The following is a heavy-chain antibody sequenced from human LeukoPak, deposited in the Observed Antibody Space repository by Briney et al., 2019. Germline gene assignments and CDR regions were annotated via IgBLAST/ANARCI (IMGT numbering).Heavy chain of an antibody. CDR2: ISRNGGST. D-gene: IGHD2/OR15-2a*01. V-gene: IGHV3-64D*09. Sequence: AGGSLRLSCSASGFTFSSFGMHWVRQAPGKGLEYVAAISRNGGSTYYADSVKGRFTISRDNSKNTLYLQMSGLRAEDTAVYLCVKDLRSDFMGVLSRYLSYWGQGTLVTVSS. J-gene: IGHJ4*02. CDR3: VKDLRSDFMGVLSRYLSY. CDR1: GFTFSSFG.